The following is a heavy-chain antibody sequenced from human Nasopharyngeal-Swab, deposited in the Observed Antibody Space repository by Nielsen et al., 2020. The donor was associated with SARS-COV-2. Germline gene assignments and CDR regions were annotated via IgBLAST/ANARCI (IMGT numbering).Heavy chain of an antibody. CDR2: FDTEDGET. J-gene: IGHJ6*04. D-gene: IGHD2-2*01. V-gene: IGHV1-24*01. CDR3: AASAAKVLDV. CDR1: GYTLTELS. Sequence: ASLQISCKVSGYTLTELSMHWVRHAAGKGLEWMGGFDTEDGETIYAQKFQGSVTMIEDTSTDTAYMELSSLRSEDTAVYYCAASAAKVLDVWGKGTTVTVSS.